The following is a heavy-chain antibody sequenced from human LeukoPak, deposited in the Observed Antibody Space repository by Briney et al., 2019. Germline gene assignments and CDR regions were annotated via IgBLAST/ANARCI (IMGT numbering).Heavy chain of an antibody. CDR1: GFTFSSYG. CDR2: IRYDGSNK. Sequence: GGSLRLSCAASGFTFSSYGMHWVREAPGKGLEGVAFIRYDGSNKYYADSVKGRFTISRDNSKNTLYLQMNSLRAEDTAVYYCAKVRKPLDAFDIWGQGTMVTVSS. CDR3: AKVRKPLDAFDI. V-gene: IGHV3-30*02. J-gene: IGHJ3*02.